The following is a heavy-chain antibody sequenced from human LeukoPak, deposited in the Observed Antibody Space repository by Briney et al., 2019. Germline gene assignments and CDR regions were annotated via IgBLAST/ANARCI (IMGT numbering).Heavy chain of an antibody. Sequence: GGSLRLSCAASGFTFGSYGVSWVRRAPGKGLEWVSFITPNADRTSYADSVEGRLTISRDNAKDSLYLQMNSLRAEDTAVYYCARDPTPRYCSGGSCYTHYGMDVWGQGTTVTVSS. V-gene: IGHV3-23*01. D-gene: IGHD2-15*01. CDR3: ARDPTPRYCSGGSCYTHYGMDV. J-gene: IGHJ6*02. CDR2: ITPNADRT. CDR1: GFTFGSYG.